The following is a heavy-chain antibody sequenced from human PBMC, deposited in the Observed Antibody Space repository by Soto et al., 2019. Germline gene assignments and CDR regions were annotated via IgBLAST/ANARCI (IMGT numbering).Heavy chain of an antibody. CDR1: GFTFSTYS. CDR2: ISSTSTTI. CDR3: ARGSPFLP. Sequence: GGSLRLSCAASGFTFSTYSMNWVRQAPGKGLEWVSYISSTSTTIYYTDSVKGRFTISRDNAKNSLYLQMSSLRDEDTAVYYCARGSPFLPWGQGTLVTVSS. J-gene: IGHJ4*02. V-gene: IGHV3-48*02.